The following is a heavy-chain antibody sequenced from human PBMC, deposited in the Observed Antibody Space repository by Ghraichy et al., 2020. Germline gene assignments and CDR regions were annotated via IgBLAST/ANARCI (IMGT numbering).Heavy chain of an antibody. J-gene: IGHJ4*02. V-gene: IGHV4-59*01. CDR1: GGSISTYY. CDR2: IYYSGST. Sequence: TLSLTCTVSGGSISTYYWSWIRQPPGKGLEWIGYIYYSGSTNYNPSLKSRVTISVDTSKNQFSLKLSSVTAADTAVYYCARSSTVTTYPRFDYWGQGTLVTVSS. CDR3: ARSSTVTTYPRFDY. D-gene: IGHD4-11*01.